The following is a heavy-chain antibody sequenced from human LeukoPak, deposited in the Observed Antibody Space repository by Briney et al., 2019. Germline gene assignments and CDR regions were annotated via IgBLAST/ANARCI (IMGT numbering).Heavy chain of an antibody. CDR1: GGSISSGGYY. J-gene: IGHJ4*02. Sequence: SQTLSLTCTVSGGSISSGGYYWSWIRQHPGKGLEWIGYIYYSGSTYYNPSLKSRVTISVDTSKNQFSLKLSSVTAADTAVYYCAREVPPLLYGSGIDYWGQGTLVTVSS. CDR2: IYYSGST. D-gene: IGHD3-10*01. V-gene: IGHV4-31*03. CDR3: AREVPPLLYGSGIDY.